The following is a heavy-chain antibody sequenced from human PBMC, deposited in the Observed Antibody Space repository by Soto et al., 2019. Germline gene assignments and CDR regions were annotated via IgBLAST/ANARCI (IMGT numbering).Heavy chain of an antibody. CDR2: VIPIFGTA. CDR3: ARERRRFDGDYADYYGMDV. J-gene: IGHJ6*02. CDR1: GGTFVSSA. Sequence: QVQLVQSGAEVKKPGSSVKVSCKASGGTFVSSAIRWVRQAPGQGLEWMGGVIPIFGTATYAQRFQGRVTITSDISTDTAYMELTGLRSEDTAVYYCARERRRFDGDYADYYGMDVWGQGTTVTVSS. D-gene: IGHD4-17*01. V-gene: IGHV1-69*14.